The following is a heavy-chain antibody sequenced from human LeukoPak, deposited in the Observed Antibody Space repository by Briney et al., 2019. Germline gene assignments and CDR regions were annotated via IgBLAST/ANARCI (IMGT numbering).Heavy chain of an antibody. J-gene: IGHJ4*02. CDR1: GFTFGSYG. D-gene: IGHD3-22*01. CDR3: ARAGTYYYDSSGYYGY. V-gene: IGHV3-30*02. Sequence: PGGSLRLSCAASGFTFGSYGMHWVRQAPGKGLEWVTFIRSDGSNKYYADSVKGRFTISRDNSKNTLYLQMNSLRAEDTAVYYCARAGTYYYDSSGYYGYWGQGTLVTVSS. CDR2: IRSDGSNK.